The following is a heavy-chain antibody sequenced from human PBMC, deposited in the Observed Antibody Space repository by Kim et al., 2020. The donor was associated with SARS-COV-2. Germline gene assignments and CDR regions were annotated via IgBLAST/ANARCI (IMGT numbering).Heavy chain of an antibody. CDR1: GFTFSSYA. CDR3: AKDRVEMATIDRYFDY. V-gene: IGHV3-23*01. Sequence: GGSLRLSCAASGFTFSSYAMSWVRQAPGKGLEWVSAIIGSGGSTYYADSVKGRFTISRDNSKNTLYLQMNSLRAEDTAVYYCAKDRVEMATIDRYFDYWGQGTLVTVSS. J-gene: IGHJ4*02. D-gene: IGHD5-12*01. CDR2: IIGSGGST.